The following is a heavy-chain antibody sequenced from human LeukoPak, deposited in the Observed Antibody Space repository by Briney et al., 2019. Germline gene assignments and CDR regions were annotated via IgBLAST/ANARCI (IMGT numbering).Heavy chain of an antibody. CDR3: ARGATGGYYGSGRRWFDP. CDR2: INTNTGNP. J-gene: IGHJ5*02. D-gene: IGHD3-10*01. CDR1: GYTFTSYA. V-gene: IGHV7-4-1*02. Sequence: VASAKVSCKASGYTFTSYAMNWVRQAPGQGLEWMGWINTNTGNPTYAQGFTGRFVFSLDTSVSTAYLQISSLKAEDTAVYYCARGATGGYYGSGRRWFDPWGQGTLVTVSS.